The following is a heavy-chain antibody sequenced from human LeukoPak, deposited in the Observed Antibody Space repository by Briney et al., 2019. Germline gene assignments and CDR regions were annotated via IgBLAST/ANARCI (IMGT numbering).Heavy chain of an antibody. CDR2: ISSSSYI. Sequence: GGSLRLSCAASGFTFSSYSMNWVRQAPGKGLEWVSSISSSSYIYYADSVKGRFTISRDNAKNTLYLQMNSLRAEDTAVYYCARGGDFWSGYYTYYFDYWGQGTLVTVSS. V-gene: IGHV3-21*01. CDR3: ARGGDFWSGYYTYYFDY. J-gene: IGHJ4*02. CDR1: GFTFSSYS. D-gene: IGHD3-3*01.